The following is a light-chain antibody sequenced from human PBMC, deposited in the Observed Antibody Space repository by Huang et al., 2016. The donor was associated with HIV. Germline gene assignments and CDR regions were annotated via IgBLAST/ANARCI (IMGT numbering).Light chain of an antibody. CDR1: QSVTSNY. J-gene: IGKJ4*01. Sequence: EIVLTQSPGTLSLSPGERATLSCRASQSVTSNYLAWYQQKPGQAPRLLLYDTSNRDTGIPDRFSGSGSGTDFTLTISSLEPEDFAVYYCQQRSNWPLTFGGGTKVEIK. CDR2: DTS. V-gene: IGKV3D-20*02. CDR3: QQRSNWPLT.